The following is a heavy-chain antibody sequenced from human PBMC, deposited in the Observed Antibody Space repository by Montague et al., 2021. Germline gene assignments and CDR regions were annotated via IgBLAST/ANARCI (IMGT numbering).Heavy chain of an antibody. V-gene: IGHV3-74*01. CDR2: ITLDGSST. Sequence: FLSLSCAASGFSFSRYWMHWVRQAPGKGLLWVSRITLDGSSTTFADSVKGRFTTSRDNAKATLYLQMNSLRVEDTAVYYCARNLASAAPGAFDIWGQGTMVTVSS. J-gene: IGHJ3*02. D-gene: IGHD6-13*01. CDR1: GFSFSRYW. CDR3: ARNLASAAPGAFDI.